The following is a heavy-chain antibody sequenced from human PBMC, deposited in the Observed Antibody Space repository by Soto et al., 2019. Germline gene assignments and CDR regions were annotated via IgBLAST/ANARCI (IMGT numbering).Heavy chain of an antibody. Sequence: QVQLVQSGAEVKKPGSSVKVSCKASGGTFSSYAIRWVRQAPGQGLEWMGGIIPISDTTNYAQKFQGRVTITADESTSTAYMELSSLRSEDTAVYYCARSQGSSTSLEIYYYYYYGMDVWGQATTVTVSS. J-gene: IGHJ6*02. CDR2: IIPISDTT. V-gene: IGHV1-69*01. CDR3: ARSQGSSTSLEIYYYYYYGMDV. D-gene: IGHD2-2*01. CDR1: GGTFSSYA.